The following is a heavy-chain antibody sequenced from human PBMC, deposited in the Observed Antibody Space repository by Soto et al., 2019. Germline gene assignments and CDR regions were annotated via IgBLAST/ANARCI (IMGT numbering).Heavy chain of an antibody. CDR2: ISSSGSTI. V-gene: IGHV3-11*01. D-gene: IGHD3-3*01. CDR1: GFTFSYYY. Sequence: GGSLRLSCAASGFTFSYYYMSWIRQSPGKGLEWVSYISSSGSTIYYADSVKGRFTISRDNAKNSLYLQMNSLRAEDTAVYYCARSKGVIPRTDYWGQGTLVTVSS. J-gene: IGHJ4*02. CDR3: ARSKGVIPRTDY.